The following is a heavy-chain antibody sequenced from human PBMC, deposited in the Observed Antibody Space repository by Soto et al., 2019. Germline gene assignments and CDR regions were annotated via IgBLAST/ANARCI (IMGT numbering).Heavy chain of an antibody. J-gene: IGHJ4*02. V-gene: IGHV4-39*01. D-gene: IGHD3-9*01. Sequence: QLQLQESGPGLVKPSETLSLTCTVSGISVSSSTYYWGWIRQPPGTGLEWIGSIYYSGTTYYNPSLKSRVTLSVDTSKNQFALKVSSVTAADTAVYYCARRLLLRYFDWPFDYWGQGTLITVSS. CDR1: GISVSSSTYY. CDR2: IYYSGTT. CDR3: ARRLLLRYFDWPFDY.